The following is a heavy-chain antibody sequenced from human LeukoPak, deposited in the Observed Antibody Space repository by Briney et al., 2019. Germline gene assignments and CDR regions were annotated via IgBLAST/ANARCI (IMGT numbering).Heavy chain of an antibody. J-gene: IGHJ4*02. V-gene: IGHV1-18*04. D-gene: IGHD4-17*01. Sequence: ASVKVSCKASGYTFTGYYMHWVRQAPGQGLEWMGWISAYNGNTNYAQNLQSRVTMTTDTSTNTAYMELRSLRSDDTAVYYCARSYGDYMGYWGQGTLVTVSS. CDR2: ISAYNGNT. CDR1: GYTFTGYY. CDR3: ARSYGDYMGY.